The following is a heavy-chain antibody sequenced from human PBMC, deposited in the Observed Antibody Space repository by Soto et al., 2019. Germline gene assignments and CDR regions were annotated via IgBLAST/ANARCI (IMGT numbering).Heavy chain of an antibody. V-gene: IGHV1-3*01. CDR2: INAGNGNT. D-gene: IGHD2-2*01. J-gene: IGHJ5*02. Sequence: ASVKVSCKASGYTFTSYAMHWVRQAPGQRLEWMGWINAGNGNTKYSQKFQGRVTITRDTSASTAYMELSSLRSEDTAVYYCASSIVVVPAAKSLWFDPWGQGTLVTVSS. CDR3: ASSIVVVPAAKSLWFDP. CDR1: GYTFTSYA.